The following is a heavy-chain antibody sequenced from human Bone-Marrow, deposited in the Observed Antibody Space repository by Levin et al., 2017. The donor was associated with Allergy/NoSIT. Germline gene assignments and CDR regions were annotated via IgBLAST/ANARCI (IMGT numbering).Heavy chain of an antibody. J-gene: IGHJ4*02. Sequence: RGESLKISCAASGFIFTNYWMSWVRQAPGKGLEWVANIKQDGSEKVYVDSAKGRFTISRDNAKNSLYLQMNSLRAEDTAVYYCARDLSPASPRSGLMYWGQGTVVTVSS. V-gene: IGHV3-7*04. CDR3: ARDLSPASPRSGLMY. CDR1: GFIFTNYW. CDR2: IKQDGSEK. D-gene: IGHD2-8*01.